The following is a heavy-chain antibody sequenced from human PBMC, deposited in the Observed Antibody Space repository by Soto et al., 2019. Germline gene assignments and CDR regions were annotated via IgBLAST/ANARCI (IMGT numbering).Heavy chain of an antibody. Sequence: EVKLLESGGGLVQPGGSLRVSCGGSGFAFSTFALSWVRQAPGEGLEWVASISGNGGSAYYADSVKGRFTISRDNAEKTLFLQMESLRVNDTAKYYCAKAYRSYDVRNYYHGMDCGAKGPRSPSP. CDR3: AKAYRSYDVRNYYHGMD. D-gene: IGHD3-10*01. CDR1: GFAFSTFA. CDR2: ISGNGGSA. V-gene: IGHV3-23*01. J-gene: IGHJ6*02.